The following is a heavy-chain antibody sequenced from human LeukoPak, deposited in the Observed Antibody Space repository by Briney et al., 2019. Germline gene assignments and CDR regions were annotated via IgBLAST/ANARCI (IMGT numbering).Heavy chain of an antibody. CDR2: IMQAGSMQ. V-gene: IGHV3-7*01. D-gene: IGHD3-3*01. CDR1: AFTFGNYW. CDR3: ARDFWGAYRVDFYAY. Sequence: GGSLTPSCAAAAFTFGNYWMSWVRRAQRKGLEWVANIMQAGSMQYYLGAVTARFTIPRANANTSLYLQMNSLRGDDTAIYYCARDFWGAYRVDFYAYWGQGALVTVSS. J-gene: IGHJ4*02.